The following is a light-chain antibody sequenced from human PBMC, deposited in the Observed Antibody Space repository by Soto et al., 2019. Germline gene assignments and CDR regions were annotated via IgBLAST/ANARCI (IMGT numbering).Light chain of an antibody. CDR2: GAS. J-gene: IGKJ5*01. CDR1: QSVSSS. CDR3: QQRSNWPVT. Sequence: EIVLTQSPATLSSSPGERATLSYRASQSVSSSLAWYQQKPGQAPRLLIYGASNRAGGIPARFSGSGSGTDFTLTISSLEPEDFAVYYCQQRSNWPVTFGQGTRLEIK. V-gene: IGKV3-11*01.